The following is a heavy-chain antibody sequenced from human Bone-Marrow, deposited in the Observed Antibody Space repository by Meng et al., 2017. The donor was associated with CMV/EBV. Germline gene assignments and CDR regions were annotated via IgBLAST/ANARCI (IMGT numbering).Heavy chain of an antibody. CDR1: GFPFSSYA. J-gene: IGHJ4*02. D-gene: IGHD5-18*01. V-gene: IGHV3-23*01. CDR2: ISGSGGST. Sequence: GGSLRLSCAASGFPFSSYAMIWVRQAPGKGLEWVSAISGSGGSTYYADSVKGRFTISRDNSKNTLYLQMNSLRAEDTAVYYCARVALQQWGDFDYWGQGTLVTVSS. CDR3: ARVALQQWGDFDY.